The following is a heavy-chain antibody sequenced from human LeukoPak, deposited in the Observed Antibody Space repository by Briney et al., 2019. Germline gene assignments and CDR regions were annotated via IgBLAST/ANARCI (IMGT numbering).Heavy chain of an antibody. V-gene: IGHV3-23*01. CDR1: GLTFSSYA. CDR2: ISGSGAST. D-gene: IGHD1-20*01. Sequence: GGSLRLSCAASGLTFSSYAMSWVRQAPGKGLEWVSTISGSGASTYYVDSVKGRFTISRDNSKNTLYLQMNSLRAEDTAVCYCAKTITGTLDYWGQGTLVTVSA. J-gene: IGHJ4*02. CDR3: AKTITGTLDY.